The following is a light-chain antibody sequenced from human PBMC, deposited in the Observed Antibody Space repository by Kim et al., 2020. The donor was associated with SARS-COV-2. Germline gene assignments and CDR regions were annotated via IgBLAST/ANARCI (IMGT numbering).Light chain of an antibody. J-gene: IGKJ4*01. CDR2: AAS. V-gene: IGKV1-16*01. CDR1: QDISNH. CDR3: QQFRFYPPT. Sequence: DIQMTQSPSSLSAYVGDRVTITCRASQDISNHLAWFQQTPGKAPKSLIYAASNLESGVPRRFGGSGSGTEFTLTIGSLQPEDVGTYYCQQFRFYPPTFGAGTKVDIK.